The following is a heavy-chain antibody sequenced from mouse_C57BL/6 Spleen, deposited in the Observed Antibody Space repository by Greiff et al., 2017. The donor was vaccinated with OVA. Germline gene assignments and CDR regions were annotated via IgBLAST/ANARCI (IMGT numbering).Heavy chain of an antibody. CDR3: ARSPYYGSSYDY. J-gene: IGHJ2*01. CDR2: IHPNSGST. D-gene: IGHD1-1*01. V-gene: IGHV1-64*01. CDR1: GYTFTSYW. Sequence: QVQLQQPGAELVKPGASVKLSCKASGYTFTSYWMHWVKQRPGQGLEWIGMIHPNSGSTNYNEKFKSKATMTVDKSSSTAYMQLSSLTSEDSAVYYCARSPYYGSSYDYWGQGTTLTVSS.